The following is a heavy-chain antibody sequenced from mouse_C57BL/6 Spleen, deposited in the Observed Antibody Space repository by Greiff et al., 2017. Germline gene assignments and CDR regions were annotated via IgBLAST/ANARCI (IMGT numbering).Heavy chain of an antibody. CDR2: IYPYNGVS. V-gene: IGHV1-31*01. Sequence: VQLKESGPELVKPGASVKISCKASGYSFTGYYMHWVKQSHGNILDWIGYIYPYNGVSSYNQKFKGKATLTVDKSSSTAYMELRSLTSEDSAVHYCARGNQRGPFDYWGQGTTLTVSS. CDR1: GYSFTGYY. CDR3: ARGNQRGPFDY. J-gene: IGHJ2*01.